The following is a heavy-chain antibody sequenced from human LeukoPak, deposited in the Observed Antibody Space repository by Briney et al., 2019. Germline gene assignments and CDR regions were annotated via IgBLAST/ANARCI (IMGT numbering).Heavy chain of an antibody. Sequence: SVKVSCKASGGTFSSYAISWVRQAPGQGLEWMGGIIPIFGTANCAQKFQGRVTITADESTSTAYMELSSLRSEDTAVYYCARGTGKLNSWNYGMDVWGQGTTVTVSS. D-gene: IGHD3/OR15-3a*01. J-gene: IGHJ6*02. CDR3: ARGTGKLNSWNYGMDV. V-gene: IGHV1-69*01. CDR1: GGTFSSYA. CDR2: IIPIFGTA.